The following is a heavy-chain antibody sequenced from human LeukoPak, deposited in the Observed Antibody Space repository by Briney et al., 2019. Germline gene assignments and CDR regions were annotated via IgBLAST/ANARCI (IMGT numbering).Heavy chain of an antibody. Sequence: GGSLRLSRAASGFTSEDYAIHWGRQGPGKGLEWVSGISWNSGSRDYAESLKGRFTISRDNAKNSLYLQMNSLRPEDTAFYYCAKGSGRYWNFFDSWGRGALVTFSS. CDR2: ISWNSGSR. D-gene: IGHD1-26*01. J-gene: IGHJ4*01. V-gene: IGHV3-9*02. CDR1: GFTSEDYA. CDR3: AKGSGRYWNFFDS.